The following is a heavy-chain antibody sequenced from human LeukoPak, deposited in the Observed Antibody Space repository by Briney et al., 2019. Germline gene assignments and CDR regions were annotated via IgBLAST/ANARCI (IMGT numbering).Heavy chain of an antibody. J-gene: IGHJ3*02. CDR1: GFTFSSYA. Sequence: GGSLRLSCAASGFTFSSYAVSWVRQAPGKGLEWVSAISGSGGSTYYADSVKGRFTISRDNSKNTLYLQMNSLRAEDTAVYYCAKPTRIYDSSGYYDHDAFDIWGQGTMVTVSS. CDR3: AKPTRIYDSSGYYDHDAFDI. D-gene: IGHD3-22*01. V-gene: IGHV3-23*01. CDR2: ISGSGGST.